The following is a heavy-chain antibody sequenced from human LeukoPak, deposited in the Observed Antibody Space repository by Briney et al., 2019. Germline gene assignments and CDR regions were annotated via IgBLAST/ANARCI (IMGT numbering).Heavy chain of an antibody. CDR2: IYYSGST. V-gene: IGHV4-59*01. CDR3: ARVRMVRGVYDAFDI. D-gene: IGHD3-10*01. CDR1: GGSISSYY. Sequence: PSETLSLTCTVSGGSISSYYWSWIRQPPGKGLEWIGYIYYSGSTNYNPSLKSRVTISVDTSKNQFSLKLSSVTAADTAVYYCARVRMVRGVYDAFDIWGQGTMVTVSS. J-gene: IGHJ3*02.